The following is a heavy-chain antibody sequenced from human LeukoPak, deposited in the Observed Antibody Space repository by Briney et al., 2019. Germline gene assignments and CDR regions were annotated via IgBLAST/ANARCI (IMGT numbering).Heavy chain of an antibody. CDR2: ISGSGTRT. V-gene: IGHV3-23*01. D-gene: IGHD5-12*01. CDR3: AKIIVGTNYFSYSGMDF. Sequence: GGSLRLSCAASGFTFSNYAMSWVRQAPGKGLEWVSAISGSGTRTYYADAVKGRFTISRDNSKNKLYLQVNSLRAEDRAVYYCAKIIVGTNYFSYSGMDFWGQGTTVTVSS. J-gene: IGHJ6*02. CDR1: GFTFSNYA.